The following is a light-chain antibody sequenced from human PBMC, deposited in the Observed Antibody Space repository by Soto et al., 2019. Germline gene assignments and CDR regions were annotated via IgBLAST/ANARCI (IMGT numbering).Light chain of an antibody. CDR3: QQYHSYWT. CDR1: QGISNY. J-gene: IGKJ1*01. CDR2: AAS. Sequence: MTQSPLSLPVTPGEPASITCRASQGISNYLAWYQQKPGKVPKLLIYAASTLQSGVPSRFSGSGSGTDFTLTISSLQTDDFSTYYCQQYHSYWTFGQGTKVDIK. V-gene: IGKV1-27*01.